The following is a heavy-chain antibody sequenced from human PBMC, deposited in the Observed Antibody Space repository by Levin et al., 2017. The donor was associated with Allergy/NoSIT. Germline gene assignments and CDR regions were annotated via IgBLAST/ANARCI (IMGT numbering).Heavy chain of an antibody. D-gene: IGHD3-10*01. J-gene: IGHJ4*02. CDR2: INPSGGST. CDR1: GYTFTSYY. Sequence: ASVKVSCKASGYTFTSYYMHWVRQAPGQGLEWMGIINPSGGSTSYAQKFQGRVTMTRDTSTSTVYMELSSLRSEDTAVYYCARDYYGSGSYYNQNSPFDYWGQGTLVTVSS. CDR3: ARDYYGSGSYYNQNSPFDY. V-gene: IGHV1-46*01.